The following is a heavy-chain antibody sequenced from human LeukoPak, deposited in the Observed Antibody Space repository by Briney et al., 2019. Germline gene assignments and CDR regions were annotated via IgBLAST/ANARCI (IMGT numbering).Heavy chain of an antibody. V-gene: IGHV4-38-2*02. CDR1: GYSISTGYY. CDR2: MYHSGST. D-gene: IGHD3-10*01. Sequence: PSEILSLTCTVSGYSISTGYYWGWIRQPPGKGLEWIGSMYHSGSTYYNPSLKSRVTMSADTSKNQFSLKLNSVTAADTAVYYCARVLDYYGSGTRDFDYWGQGTLVTVSS. J-gene: IGHJ4*02. CDR3: ARVLDYYGSGTRDFDY.